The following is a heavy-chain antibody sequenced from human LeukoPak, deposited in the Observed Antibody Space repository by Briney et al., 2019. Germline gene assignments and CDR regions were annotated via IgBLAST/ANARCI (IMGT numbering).Heavy chain of an antibody. V-gene: IGHV3-21*01. CDR2: IRSSDYI. CDR1: GFPFNRYT. D-gene: IGHD4-23*01. J-gene: IGHJ4*02. Sequence: GGSLRLSCVASGFPFNRYTMNWVRQAPGKGLEWVSSIRSSDYIYYRDSVKGRFTISRDNAKNSMFLQMNSLRAEDTAVYYCARRGVITPSYFDYWGQGILVTVSS. CDR3: ARRGVITPSYFDY.